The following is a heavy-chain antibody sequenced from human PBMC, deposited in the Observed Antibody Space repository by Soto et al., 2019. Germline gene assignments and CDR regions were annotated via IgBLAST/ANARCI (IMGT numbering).Heavy chain of an antibody. D-gene: IGHD5-18*01. CDR2: IYYSGST. CDR1: GGNSGGLD. Sequence: LVTQCHSNTVAGGNSGGLDGRRIRQPPGKGLEWIGYIYYSGSTNYNPSLKSRVTISVDTSKNQFSLKLSSVTAADTAVYYCARRYGSCFDYWGQGTLVTGSS. J-gene: IGHJ4*02. CDR3: ARRYGSCFDY. V-gene: IGHV4-59*08.